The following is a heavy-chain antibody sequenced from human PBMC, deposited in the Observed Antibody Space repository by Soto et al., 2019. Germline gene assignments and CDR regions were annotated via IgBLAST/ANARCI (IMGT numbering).Heavy chain of an antibody. D-gene: IGHD6-13*01. J-gene: IGHJ4*02. Sequence: GGSLRLSCAASGFTFGSYSMNWVGQAPGKGLEWVSSISSSSSYIYYADSVKGRFTISRDNAKNSLYLQMNSLRAEDTAVYYCARDATAAGTGNYWGQGTLVTISS. CDR2: ISSSSSYI. V-gene: IGHV3-21*01. CDR1: GFTFGSYS. CDR3: ARDATAAGTGNY.